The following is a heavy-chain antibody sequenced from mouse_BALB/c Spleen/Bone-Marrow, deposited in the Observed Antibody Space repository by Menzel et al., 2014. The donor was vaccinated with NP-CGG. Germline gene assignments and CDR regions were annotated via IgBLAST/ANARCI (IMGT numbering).Heavy chain of an antibody. CDR2: IDPSDSET. CDR1: GYTFTSYW. J-gene: IGHJ1*01. CDR3: ARSHGYYPYWYFDV. Sequence: VQLQQSGAELVKPGAPVKLSCKASGYTFTSYWMIWVKQRPGRGLEWIGRIDPSDSETHYNQKFKDKATLTVDKSSSTAYIQLSSLTSEDSAVYYCARSHGYYPYWYFDVWGAGTTVTVSS. D-gene: IGHD2-3*01. V-gene: IGHV1-69*02.